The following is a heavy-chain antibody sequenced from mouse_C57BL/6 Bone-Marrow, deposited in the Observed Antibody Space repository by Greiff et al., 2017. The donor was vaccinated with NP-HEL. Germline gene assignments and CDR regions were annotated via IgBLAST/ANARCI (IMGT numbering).Heavy chain of an antibody. CDR1: GYTFTSYW. J-gene: IGHJ1*03. D-gene: IGHD1-1*01. V-gene: IGHV1-55*01. CDR3: ARGPYGGSYVENWYFDV. CDR2: IYPGSGST. Sequence: QVQLQQPGAELVKPGASVKMSCKASGYTFTSYWITWVKQRPGQGLEWIGDIYPGSGSTNYNEKFKSKATLTVDPSSSTAYMQLSSLTSEDSAVYYCARGPYGGSYVENWYFDVWGTGTTVTVSS.